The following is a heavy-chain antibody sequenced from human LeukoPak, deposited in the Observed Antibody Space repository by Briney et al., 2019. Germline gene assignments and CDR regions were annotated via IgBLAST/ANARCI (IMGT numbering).Heavy chain of an antibody. CDR3: ARQGIAAAGTYYPGGWFDP. Sequence: SETLSLTCTVSGGSISSSSYYWGWIRQPPGKGLEWIGSIYYSGSTYYNPSLKSRVTISVDTSKNQFSLKLSSVTAADTAVYYCARQGIAAAGTYYPGGWFDPWGQGTLVTVSS. D-gene: IGHD6-13*01. V-gene: IGHV4-39*01. CDR1: GGSISSSSYY. J-gene: IGHJ5*02. CDR2: IYYSGST.